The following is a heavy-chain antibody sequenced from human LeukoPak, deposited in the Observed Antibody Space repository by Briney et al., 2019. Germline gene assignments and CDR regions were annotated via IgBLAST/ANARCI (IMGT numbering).Heavy chain of an antibody. V-gene: IGHV1-18*01. J-gene: IGHJ4*02. CDR2: ISAYSGDT. Sequence: GASVKVSRKASGYTFTSYGISWVRQAPGQGLEWMGWISAYSGDTNYAHKFQGRVTMTTDTSTSTAYMELRSLRSDDTAVYYCVRDSITYGDYFDYWGQGTLVTVSS. CDR3: VRDSITYGDYFDY. CDR1: GYTFTSYG. D-gene: IGHD4-17*01.